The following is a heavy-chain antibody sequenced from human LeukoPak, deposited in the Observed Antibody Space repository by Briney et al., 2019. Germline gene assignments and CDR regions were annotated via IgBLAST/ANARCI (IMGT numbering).Heavy chain of an antibody. D-gene: IGHD3-10*02. CDR2: AGWAGGTT. Sequence: GGSLRLSCATSGFNFDRYTIHWVRQAPGKGLEWVSLAGWAGGTTFYSDSVRGRFTISRDSGRKSVYLQMNSLTTDDTAFYFCAKELDTMFFDYWGQGALVTVSS. J-gene: IGHJ4*02. V-gene: IGHV3-43*01. CDR3: AKELDTMFFDY. CDR1: GFNFDRYT.